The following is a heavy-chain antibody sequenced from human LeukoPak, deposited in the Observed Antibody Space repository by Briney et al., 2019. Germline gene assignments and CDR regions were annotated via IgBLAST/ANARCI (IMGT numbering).Heavy chain of an antibody. CDR3: ARHSSVLNSFDP. CDR2: IDPGDSKT. D-gene: IGHD3-22*01. CDR1: AYSFTNYC. J-gene: IGHJ5*02. V-gene: IGHV5-10-1*01. Sequence: RESPKICCMGSAYSFTNYCISWGRQMPGKGLEWMGRIDPGDSKTNYSPSFQGHVPISADTSISTADLQWSSLKASDIAMYYCARHSSVLNSFDPWGRGNLLTVSS.